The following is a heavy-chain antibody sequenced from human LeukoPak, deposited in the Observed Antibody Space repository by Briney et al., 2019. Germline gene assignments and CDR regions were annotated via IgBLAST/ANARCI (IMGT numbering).Heavy chain of an antibody. D-gene: IGHD2-15*01. Sequence: GGSLRLSCGASGFTFSRYSMNWVRQAPGKGLEWVSVISGTGGRTYYADSVKGRFTISRDNSKNTLYLQMNSLRAEDTAVYYCAKSGVLAAIGEYFDHWGQGTLVTVSS. J-gene: IGHJ4*02. CDR3: AKSGVLAAIGEYFDH. CDR1: GFTFSRYS. V-gene: IGHV3-23*01. CDR2: ISGTGGRT.